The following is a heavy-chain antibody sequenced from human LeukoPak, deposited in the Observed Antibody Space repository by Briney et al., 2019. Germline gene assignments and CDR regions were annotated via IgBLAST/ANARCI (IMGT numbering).Heavy chain of an antibody. Sequence: GASVKVSCQGSGYSFPSYWIGWVRQMPGKGLQWMGIIYPGDSDTRYSPSFQGQVTISVDKSISTAYLQWSSLQASDTAMYYCARGNYDFWSAFAHWGQGTLVTVSS. CDR1: GYSFPSYW. D-gene: IGHD3-3*01. CDR2: IYPGDSDT. V-gene: IGHV5-51*03. J-gene: IGHJ4*02. CDR3: ARGNYDFWSAFAH.